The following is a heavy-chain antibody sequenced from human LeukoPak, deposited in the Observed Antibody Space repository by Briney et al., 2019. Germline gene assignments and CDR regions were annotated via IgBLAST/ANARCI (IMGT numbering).Heavy chain of an antibody. CDR1: GGSVSSGSYY. J-gene: IGHJ4*02. CDR3: ARNPLEMATITGADY. D-gene: IGHD5-24*01. CDR2: IYYSGST. V-gene: IGHV4-61*01. Sequence: SETLSLTCTVSGGSVSSGSYYWSWMRQPRGKGLEWIGYIYYSGSTNYNPSLKSRVTISVDTSKNQFSLKLSSVTAADTAVYYCARNPLEMATITGADYWGQGTLFTVSS.